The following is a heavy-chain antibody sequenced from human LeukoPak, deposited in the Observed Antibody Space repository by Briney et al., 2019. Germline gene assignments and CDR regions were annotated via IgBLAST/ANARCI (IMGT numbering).Heavy chain of an antibody. Sequence: ASVKVSCKASGYTFTSYAMHWVRQAPGQRLEWMGWINVGNGDTKYSQKFQGRVTITRDTSASTAYMELSSLRSEDTAVYHCAKVDSANTYDYWGPGTLVTVSS. D-gene: IGHD3/OR15-3a*01. CDR1: GYTFTSYA. CDR3: AKVDSANTYDY. J-gene: IGHJ4*02. V-gene: IGHV1-3*01. CDR2: INVGNGDT.